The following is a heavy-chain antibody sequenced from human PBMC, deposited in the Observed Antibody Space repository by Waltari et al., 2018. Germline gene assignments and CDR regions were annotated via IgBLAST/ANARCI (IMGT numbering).Heavy chain of an antibody. CDR3: ARLSYCGGDCYGPEGGDI. J-gene: IGHJ3*02. Sequence: EVQLVQSGAEVKKPGATVKISCKASGYPFNDYYMHWVQQAPGKGLEWMGRVDPEDGETIYAEKFQGRVTITADKSTSTAYMELSSLRSEDTAVYYCARLSYCGGDCYGPEGGDIWGQGTMVTVSS. V-gene: IGHV1-69-2*01. CDR1: GYPFNDYY. D-gene: IGHD2-21*01. CDR2: VDPEDGET.